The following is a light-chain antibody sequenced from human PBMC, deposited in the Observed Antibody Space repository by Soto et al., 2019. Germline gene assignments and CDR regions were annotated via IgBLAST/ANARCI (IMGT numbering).Light chain of an antibody. Sequence: EIVLTQSPDTLSLSPGERATLSFRASQSVRSNYLAWYQQKPGQAPRLLMHGASSRATGIPDRFSGSGSGTDFTLTISRLEPEDFAVYYCQQYGSSGTFGQGTKVDIK. CDR1: QSVRSNY. V-gene: IGKV3-20*01. J-gene: IGKJ1*01. CDR3: QQYGSSGT. CDR2: GAS.